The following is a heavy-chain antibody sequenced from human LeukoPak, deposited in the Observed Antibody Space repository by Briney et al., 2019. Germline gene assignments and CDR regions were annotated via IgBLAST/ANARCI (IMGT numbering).Heavy chain of an antibody. J-gene: IGHJ6*02. CDR3: ARARVGRGGYYYYGMDV. D-gene: IGHD3-10*01. CDR1: GDSISSSSYH. V-gene: IGHV4-39*07. Sequence: PSETLSLTCTASGDSISSSSYHWSWIRQPPGKGLEWIGEINHSGSTNYNPSLKSRVTISVDTSKNQFSLKLSSVTAADTAVYYCARARVGRGGYYYYGMDVWGQGTTVTVSS. CDR2: INHSGST.